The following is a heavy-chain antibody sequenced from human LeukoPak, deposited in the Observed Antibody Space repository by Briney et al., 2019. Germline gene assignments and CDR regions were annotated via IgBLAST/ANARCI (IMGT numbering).Heavy chain of an antibody. Sequence: GGSLRLSCAASGFTFSSYGMHWVRQAPGKGLEWVTFIRYDGSNKYYADSVKGRFTISRDNSKNTLYLQMNSLRAEDTAVYYCARVSQSYGDYLASLKYWGQGTLVTVSS. D-gene: IGHD4-17*01. CDR3: ARVSQSYGDYLASLKY. CDR2: IRYDGSNK. V-gene: IGHV3-30*02. J-gene: IGHJ4*02. CDR1: GFTFSSYG.